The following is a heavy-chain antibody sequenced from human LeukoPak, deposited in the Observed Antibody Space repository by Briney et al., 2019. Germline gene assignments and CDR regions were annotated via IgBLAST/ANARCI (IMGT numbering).Heavy chain of an antibody. CDR3: ARDTDGGRFDY. J-gene: IGHJ4*02. Sequence: PGGSLRLSCTASGFIFSDYAMYWVRQAPGRGLEWVANIKEDGSQTKYVGSVRGRFTISRDNAKNSLSLQMNSLRVEDTAVYYCARDTDGGRFDYWGQGTLVTVSS. V-gene: IGHV3-7*01. CDR1: GFIFSDYA. D-gene: IGHD2-15*01. CDR2: IKEDGSQT.